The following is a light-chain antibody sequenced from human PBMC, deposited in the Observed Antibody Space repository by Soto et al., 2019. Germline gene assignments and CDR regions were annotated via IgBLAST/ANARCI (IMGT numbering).Light chain of an antibody. CDR1: QSISTW. CDR3: QQYNTYPLT. CDR2: KAS. V-gene: IGKV1-5*03. J-gene: IGKJ4*01. Sequence: DIQMTQSPSTLSASVGDRVTITCRASQSISTWLAWYQQKPGKAPKLLIYKASSLEGGVPSRFSGSGSGTDFNITISSLQPDDFAIYYCQQYNTYPLTFGGGTTVEIK.